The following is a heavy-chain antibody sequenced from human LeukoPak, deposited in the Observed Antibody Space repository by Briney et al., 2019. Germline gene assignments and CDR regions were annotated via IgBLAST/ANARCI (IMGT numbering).Heavy chain of an antibody. CDR3: ARDPSATSGWFDP. CDR1: GFTFSSYW. V-gene: IGHV3-7*05. Sequence: PGGSLRLSCAASGFTFSSYWMSWVRQAPGKGLEWVANIKQDGSEKYYVDSVKGRFTISRDNAENSLYLQMNSLRAEDTAVYYCARDPSATSGWFDPWGQGTLVTVSS. J-gene: IGHJ5*02. CDR2: IKQDGSEK. D-gene: IGHD1-26*01.